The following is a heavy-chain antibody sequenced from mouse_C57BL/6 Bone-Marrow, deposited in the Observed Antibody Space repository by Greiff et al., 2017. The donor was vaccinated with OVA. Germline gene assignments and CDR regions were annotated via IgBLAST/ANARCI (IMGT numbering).Heavy chain of an antibody. CDR3: ARDGSHDYYGSSPYYFDY. D-gene: IGHD1-1*01. CDR1: GYSITSGSY. J-gene: IGHJ2*01. CDR2: ISYDGSN. Sequence: DVKLQESGPGLVKPSQSLSLTCSVTGYSITSGSYWNWIRQFPGNKLEWMGYISYDGSNNYNPSLKNRISITRDTSKNQFFLKLNSVTTEDTATYYGARDGSHDYYGSSPYYFDYWGQGTTLTVSS. V-gene: IGHV3-6*01.